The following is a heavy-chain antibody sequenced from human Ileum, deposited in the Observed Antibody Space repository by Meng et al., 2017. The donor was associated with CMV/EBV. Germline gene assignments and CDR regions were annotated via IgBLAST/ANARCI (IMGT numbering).Heavy chain of an antibody. Sequence: QGSGPGLVKPSETLSLPCHVSGDSISSGDYFWGWIRQPPKGLEWVASITYSGTTYYNPSLKSRVTMSVDTSKNQFSLKLNSVTAADTAVYYCVRASITMIDYWGQGTLVTVSS. D-gene: IGHD3-22*01. CDR2: ITYSGTT. V-gene: IGHV4-39*07. CDR1: GDSISSGDYF. J-gene: IGHJ4*02. CDR3: VRASITMIDY.